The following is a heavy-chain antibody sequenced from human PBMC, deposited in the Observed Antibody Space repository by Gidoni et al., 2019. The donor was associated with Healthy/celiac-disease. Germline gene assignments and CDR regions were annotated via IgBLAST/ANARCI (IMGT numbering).Heavy chain of an antibody. CDR3: ARGGRRYYGSGRPIGY. J-gene: IGHJ4*01. D-gene: IGHD3-10*01. CDR2: INHSGST. V-gene: IGHV4-34*01. Sequence: QVQLQQWGAGLLKPSETLSLTCAVYGGSFSGYYWSWIRQPPGKGLEWIGEINHSGSTNYNPSLKSRVTISVDTSKNQFSLKLSSVTAADTAVYYCARGGRRYYGSGRPIGYWGQGTLVTVSS. CDR1: GGSFSGYY.